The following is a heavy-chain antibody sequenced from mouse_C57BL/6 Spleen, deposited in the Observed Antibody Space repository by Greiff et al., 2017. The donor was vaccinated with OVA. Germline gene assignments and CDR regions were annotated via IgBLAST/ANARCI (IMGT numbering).Heavy chain of an antibody. Sequence: QVQLQQPGAELVKPGASVKLSCKASGYTFTSYWMQWVKQRPGQGLEWIGEIDPSDSYTNYNQKFKGKATLTVDTSSSTAYMQLSSLTSEDSAVYYCATYAYGGSCAWFAYWGQGTLVTVSA. CDR3: ATYAYGGSCAWFAY. CDR1: GYTFTSYW. J-gene: IGHJ3*01. V-gene: IGHV1-50*01. D-gene: IGHD1-1*01. CDR2: IDPSDSYT.